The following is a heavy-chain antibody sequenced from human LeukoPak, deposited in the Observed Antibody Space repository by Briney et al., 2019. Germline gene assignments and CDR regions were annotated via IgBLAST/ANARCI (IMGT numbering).Heavy chain of an antibody. D-gene: IGHD3-10*01. CDR2: ISAYNGNT. J-gene: IGHJ5*02. Sequence: ASVKVSCKASGYTFTSYGISWVRQAPGQGLEWMGWISAYNGNTNYAQKLQGRVTMTTDTSTSTAYMELSSLRSEDTAVYYCARVITMVRGVISWFDPWGQGTLVTVSS. CDR3: ARVITMVRGVISWFDP. CDR1: GYTFTSYG. V-gene: IGHV1-18*01.